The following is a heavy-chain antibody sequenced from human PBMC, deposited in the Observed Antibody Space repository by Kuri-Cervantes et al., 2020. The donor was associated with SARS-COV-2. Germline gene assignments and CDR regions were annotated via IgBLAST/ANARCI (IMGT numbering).Heavy chain of an antibody. CDR2: INPSGGST. V-gene: IGHV1-46*01. D-gene: IGHD3-10*01. CDR3: ARDGDVLWFGSPYYFDY. CDR1: GYTFTSYG. J-gene: IGHJ4*02. Sequence: ASVKVSCKASGYTFTSYGISWVRQAPGQGLEWMGIINPSGGSTSYAQKFQGRVTMTRDTSTSTVYMELSSLRSEDTAVYYCARDGDVLWFGSPYYFDYWGQGTLVTVSS.